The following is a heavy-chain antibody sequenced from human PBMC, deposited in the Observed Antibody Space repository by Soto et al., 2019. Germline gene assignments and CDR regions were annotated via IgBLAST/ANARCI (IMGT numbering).Heavy chain of an antibody. Sequence: ASVKVSCKASGYLFTAYSMHWVRLAPGQGLEWMGVVNPSGGSTKYAQNFQGRVTMTRDTSTTTIYMELSSLRYDDTAIYYCAREENFSGGKCYSEYFHLWGEGTLVTV. CDR2: VNPSGGST. CDR1: GYLFTAYS. V-gene: IGHV1-46*01. D-gene: IGHD2-15*01. CDR3: AREENFSGGKCYSEYFHL. J-gene: IGHJ1*01.